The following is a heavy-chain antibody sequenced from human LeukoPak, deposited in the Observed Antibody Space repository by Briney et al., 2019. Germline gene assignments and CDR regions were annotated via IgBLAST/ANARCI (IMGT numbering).Heavy chain of an antibody. CDR3: ARRRSPSETGAFDI. CDR2: IYQSGST. J-gene: IGHJ3*02. V-gene: IGHV4-38-2*02. Sequence: SETLSLTCTVSGYSISSGYYWGWIRQPPGKGLEWIGTIYQSGSTYNNPSLKSRNTISVDTSKNQFSLKLSSVTAADTAVYYCARRRSPSETGAFDIWGQGTMVTVSS. CDR1: GYSISSGYY. D-gene: IGHD5-24*01.